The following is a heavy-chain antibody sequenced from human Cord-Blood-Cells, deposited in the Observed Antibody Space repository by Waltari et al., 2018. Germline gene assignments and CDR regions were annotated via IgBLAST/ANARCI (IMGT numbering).Heavy chain of an antibody. D-gene: IGHD7-27*01. J-gene: IGHJ3*02. CDR2: SSPLFGTA. V-gene: IGHV1-69*01. Sequence: QVQLVQSGAEVKKPGSSVKVSCKASGGTFSSYAISWVRQAPGQGLEWMGGSSPLFGTANYARKFQGRVTMTADAATSTAYMGLRSLRSEDTAGYYCATSWGVDAFDIWGRGTMVTVAS. CDR1: GGTFSSYA. CDR3: ATSWGVDAFDI.